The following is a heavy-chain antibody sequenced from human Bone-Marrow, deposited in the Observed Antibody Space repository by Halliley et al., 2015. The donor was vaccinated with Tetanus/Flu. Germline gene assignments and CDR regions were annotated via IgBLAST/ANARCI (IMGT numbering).Heavy chain of an antibody. CDR2: IYHTGNS. CDR1: GGSISGDYS. Sequence: TLSLTCSISGGSISGDYSWSWIRQPPGKGLEWIGYIYHTGNSYYSPSLTSRLTISIDRSKNQISLKLTSVTAADTAVYYCARVTLLDAFDVWGPGTRVTVSS. V-gene: IGHV4-30-2*01. CDR3: ARVTLLDAFDV. J-gene: IGHJ3*01.